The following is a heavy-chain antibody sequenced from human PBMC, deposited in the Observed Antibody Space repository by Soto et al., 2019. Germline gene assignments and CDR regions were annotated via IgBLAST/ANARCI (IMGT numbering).Heavy chain of an antibody. CDR2: ISWNSGRI. V-gene: IGHV3-9*01. CDR3: ARSGEFSASDYFGF. D-gene: IGHD3-10*01. CDR1: GFTFDDYG. Sequence: EVQLVQYGGGWVQPGRSLRLSCGASGFTFDDYGMHWVRQAPGKGLVWVSSISWNSGRIGYADSVKGRFTISRDNVKNSLHLQMNSLRAEDTALYYCARSGEFSASDYFGFWGQGTLVTVSS. J-gene: IGHJ4*02.